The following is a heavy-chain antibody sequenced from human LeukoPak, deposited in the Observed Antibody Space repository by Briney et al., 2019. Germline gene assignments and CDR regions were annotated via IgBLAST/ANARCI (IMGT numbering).Heavy chain of an antibody. CDR1: GYSITSGYY. J-gene: IGHJ4*02. Sequence: SETLSLTCAVSGYSITSGYYWGWIRQPPGKGLEWIGSIYHSGSTYYNPSLKTRVTMSVETSNNQFVLKMSSVTAADTAVYYCARLYLRDHCSSTSCYGLYFDYWGQGTLVTVSS. CDR3: ARLYLRDHCSSTSCYGLYFDY. D-gene: IGHD2-2*01. V-gene: IGHV4-38-2*01. CDR2: IYHSGST.